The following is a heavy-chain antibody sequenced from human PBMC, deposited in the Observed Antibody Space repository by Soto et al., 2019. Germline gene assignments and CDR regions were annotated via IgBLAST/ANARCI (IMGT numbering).Heavy chain of an antibody. Sequence: QLQLQESGPGLVKPSETLSLTCTVSGGSISSSSYYWGWIRQPPGKGLEWIGSIYYSGSTNYNPSLKSRVTISVDTSKNQFSLKLSSVTAADTAVYYCARGAPYGSGSRKSDAFDIWGQGTMVTVSS. CDR1: GGSISSSSYY. J-gene: IGHJ3*02. V-gene: IGHV4-39*01. D-gene: IGHD3-10*01. CDR2: IYYSGST. CDR3: ARGAPYGSGSRKSDAFDI.